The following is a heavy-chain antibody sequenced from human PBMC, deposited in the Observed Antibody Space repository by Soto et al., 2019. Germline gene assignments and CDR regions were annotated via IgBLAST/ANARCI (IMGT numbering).Heavy chain of an antibody. CDR1: GYTFTSYD. CDR2: MNPNSGNT. V-gene: IGHV1-8*01. CDR3: ATAVAGWSLYYGMDV. J-gene: IGHJ6*02. D-gene: IGHD6-19*01. Sequence: QVQLVQSGAEVKKPGASVKVSCKASGYTFTSYDINWVRQATGQGLEWMGWMNPNSGNTGYAQKFQGRVTMTRNTSXXTAYREPSSLRSEDTAVYYCATAVAGWSLYYGMDVWGQGTTVTVSS.